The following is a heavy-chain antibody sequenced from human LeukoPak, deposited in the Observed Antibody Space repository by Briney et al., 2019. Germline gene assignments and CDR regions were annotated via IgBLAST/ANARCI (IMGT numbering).Heavy chain of an antibody. D-gene: IGHD6-13*01. CDR2: IWYDGSKN. J-gene: IGHJ4*02. CDR3: ARDPRLGNTWYCFDN. CDR1: GFTFNGYG. V-gene: IGHV3-33*01. Sequence: GGSLRLSCAASGFTFNGYGMHWVRQAPGKGLEWVAVIWYDGSKNYYADSVKGRFTISRDNSKNTLYLQMNSLRAEDTAVYYCARDPRLGNTWYCFDNWGQGTLVTVSS.